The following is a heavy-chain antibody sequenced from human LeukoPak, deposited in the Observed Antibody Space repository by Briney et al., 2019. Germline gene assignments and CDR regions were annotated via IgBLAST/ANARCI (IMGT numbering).Heavy chain of an antibody. CDR1: GFTFTTYW. Sequence: GGSLRLSCAASGFTFTTYWMTWVRQAPGKGLEWVAKIKQDGGEKYYVDSVKGRFTISRGNAKNSLSLQMNSLRAEDTAVYYCARDQGYCTSATCRGDAFDVWGQGSMVSVSS. CDR3: ARDQGYCTSATCRGDAFDV. CDR2: IKQDGGEK. D-gene: IGHD2-2*01. V-gene: IGHV3-7*01. J-gene: IGHJ3*01.